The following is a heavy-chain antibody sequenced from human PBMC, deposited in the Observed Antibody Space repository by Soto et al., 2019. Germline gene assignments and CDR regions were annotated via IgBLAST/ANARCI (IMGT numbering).Heavy chain of an antibody. V-gene: IGHV3-74*01. CDR1: GFTFTNYW. CDR3: ARGAGSAYYVDY. Sequence: EVQLVESGGGLVQPGGSLRLSCAASGFTFTNYWVHWVRQAPGKGLVWVSRINTYGSITNYADSVKGRCTISRDNAKNTLYLQMNSLRAEDTAVYYCARGAGSAYYVDYWGQGTLVTVSS. J-gene: IGHJ4*02. CDR2: INTYGSIT. D-gene: IGHD3-22*01.